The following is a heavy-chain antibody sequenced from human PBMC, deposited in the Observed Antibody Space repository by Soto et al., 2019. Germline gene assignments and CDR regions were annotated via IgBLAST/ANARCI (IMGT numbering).Heavy chain of an antibody. CDR1: GGSISSYY. CDR2: IYYSVST. J-gene: IGHJ4*02. CDR3: ARRQMYPDYYDSSGYTYYFDY. Sequence: SETLSLACTVSGGSISSYYWSWIRQPPGKGLEWIGYIYYSVSTNYNPSLKSRVTISVDTSKNQFSLKLSSVTAADTAVYYCARRQMYPDYYDSSGYTYYFDYWGQGTLVTVSS. V-gene: IGHV4-59*08. D-gene: IGHD3-22*01.